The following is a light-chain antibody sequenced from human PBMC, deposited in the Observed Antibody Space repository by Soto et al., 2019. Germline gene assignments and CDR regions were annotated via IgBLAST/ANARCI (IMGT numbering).Light chain of an antibody. Sequence: EIVMTQSPATLSVSPGERATLSCRASQFLSSYLAWYQQIPGQPPRLLIYGASKRATGFPARFSGSGSGTDFTLTISSLQSEDFAVYYCQQYNNWPWTFGQGTKVDIK. J-gene: IGKJ1*01. CDR2: GAS. V-gene: IGKV3-15*01. CDR3: QQYNNWPWT. CDR1: QFLSSY.